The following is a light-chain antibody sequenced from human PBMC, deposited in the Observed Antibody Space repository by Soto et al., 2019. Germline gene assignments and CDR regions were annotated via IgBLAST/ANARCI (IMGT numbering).Light chain of an antibody. Sequence: DVVMTQSPLSLPVTLGQPASISCRSSQSLVYSDGRTFLNWFQQRPGQSPRRLIYQVSNRDSGVPDRFSGSGSGTDFTLKISRVEAEDVGVYYCMQGTNWPWTFGQGNKVEIK. J-gene: IGKJ1*01. V-gene: IGKV2-30*01. CDR3: MQGTNWPWT. CDR2: QVS. CDR1: QSLVYSDGRTF.